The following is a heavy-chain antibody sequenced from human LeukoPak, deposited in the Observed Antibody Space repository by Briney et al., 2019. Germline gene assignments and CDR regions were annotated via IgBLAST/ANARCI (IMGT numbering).Heavy chain of an antibody. CDR1: GFTFSSYA. D-gene: IGHD2-2*01. V-gene: IGHV3-23*01. CDR2: ISGSGGST. J-gene: IGHJ5*02. Sequence: PGGSLRLSCAASGFTFSSYAMSWVRQAPGKGLEWVSAISGSGGSTYYADSVKGRFTISRDNSKNTLYLKMNSLRAEDTAVYYCAKDVSVVPAAIFDPWGQGTLVTVSS. CDR3: AKDVSVVPAAIFDP.